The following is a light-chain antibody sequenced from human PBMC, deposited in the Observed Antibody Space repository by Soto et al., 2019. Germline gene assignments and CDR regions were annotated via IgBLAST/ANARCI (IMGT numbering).Light chain of an antibody. CDR3: VQGRHWPPT. V-gene: IGKV2-30*01. CDR1: QCLVYSDGNTY. J-gene: IGKJ1*01. Sequence: DVVMTQSPLSLPVTLGQPASISCRSSQCLVYSDGNTYLNWFQQRPGQSPRRLLYQVSKRDSGVPDRFSGSGSGTDFTLKISRVEADDVGIYFCVQGRHWPPTFGQGTKVEIK. CDR2: QVS.